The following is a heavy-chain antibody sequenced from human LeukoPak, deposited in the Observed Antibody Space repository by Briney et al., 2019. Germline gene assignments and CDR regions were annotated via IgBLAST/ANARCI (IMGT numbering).Heavy chain of an antibody. Sequence: ASVKVSCKASGYTFTSYGISWVRQAPGQGLEWMGWMNPNSGNTGYAQKFQGRVTMTRNTSISTAYMELSSLRSEDTAVYYCARVLSGSGSSNWFDPWGQGTMVTVSS. D-gene: IGHD3-10*01. CDR1: GYTFTSYG. CDR3: ARVLSGSGSSNWFDP. CDR2: MNPNSGNT. V-gene: IGHV1-8*02. J-gene: IGHJ5*02.